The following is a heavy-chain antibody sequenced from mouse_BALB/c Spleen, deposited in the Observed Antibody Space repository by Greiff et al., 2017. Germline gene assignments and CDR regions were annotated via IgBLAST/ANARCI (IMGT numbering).Heavy chain of an antibody. V-gene: IGHV1-7*01. Sequence: QVQLQQSGAELAKPGASVKMSCKASGYTFTSYWMHWVKQRPGQGLEWIGYINPSTGYTEYNQKFKDKATLTADKSSSTAYMQLSSLTSEDSAVYYCARGGVRQYYAMDYWGQGTSVTVSS. D-gene: IGHD2-14*01. CDR2: INPSTGYT. CDR3: ARGGVRQYYAMDY. J-gene: IGHJ4*01. CDR1: GYTFTSYW.